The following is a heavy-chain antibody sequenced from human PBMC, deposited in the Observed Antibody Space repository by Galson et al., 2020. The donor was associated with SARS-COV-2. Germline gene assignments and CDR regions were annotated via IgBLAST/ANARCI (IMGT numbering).Heavy chain of an antibody. CDR3: ARGSRDVTMILMIATTASYYFDF. D-gene: IGHD3-22*01. J-gene: IGHJ4*02. V-gene: IGHV4-34*01. Sequence: ETLSLTCAVYGGSFSGYYWGWIRQPPGKGLEWIGEINPTGSINYNPSLTSRVTISKDTSKNQFSLRLRSVTAADTAMYFCARGSRDVTMILMIATTASYYFDFWGQGSLVTVSS. CDR1: GGSFSGYY. CDR2: INPTGSI.